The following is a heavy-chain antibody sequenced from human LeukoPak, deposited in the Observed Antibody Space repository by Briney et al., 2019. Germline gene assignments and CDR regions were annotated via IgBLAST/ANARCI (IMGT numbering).Heavy chain of an antibody. Sequence: GGSLRLSCGASGFTFSNYAISWVRQVPGKGLEWVSGITNGGGNTNYADSVKVRFTISRDNAKNTLYLQMDSLRAEDTAIYYCAKGATSAYFSPLDSWGQGTLVTVSS. D-gene: IGHD3-22*01. CDR2: ITNGGGNT. CDR1: GFTFSNYA. J-gene: IGHJ4*02. V-gene: IGHV3-23*01. CDR3: AKGATSAYFSPLDS.